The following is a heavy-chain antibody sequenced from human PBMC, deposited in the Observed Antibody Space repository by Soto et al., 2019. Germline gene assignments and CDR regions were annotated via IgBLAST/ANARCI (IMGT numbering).Heavy chain of an antibody. CDR1: GFTFGSRA. CDR2: ISGIGGST. Sequence: PGGSLRLSCVASGFTFGSRAMSWVRQAPGKGLEWVATISGIGGSTYLADSVKGRLSISRDNSKNTVSLLMNSLRAEDTAVYFCARGSSGYISSWYYFDYWGRGTLVTVSS. CDR3: ARGSSGYISSWYYFDY. J-gene: IGHJ4*02. V-gene: IGHV3-23*01. D-gene: IGHD6-13*01.